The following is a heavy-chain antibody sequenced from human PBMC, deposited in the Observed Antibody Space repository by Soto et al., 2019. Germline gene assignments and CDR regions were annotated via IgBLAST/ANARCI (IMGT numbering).Heavy chain of an antibody. Sequence: QVQLVQSGAEVKKPGSSVKVSCKASGGTFSSYAISWVRQAPGQGLEWMGGIIPIFGTANYAQKFQGRVTITADESTSTAYMERSSLRSEDTAVYYCARDSSGWNEKRFDYWGQGTLVTVSS. V-gene: IGHV1-69*01. CDR3: ARDSSGWNEKRFDY. D-gene: IGHD6-19*01. J-gene: IGHJ4*02. CDR2: IIPIFGTA. CDR1: GGTFSSYA.